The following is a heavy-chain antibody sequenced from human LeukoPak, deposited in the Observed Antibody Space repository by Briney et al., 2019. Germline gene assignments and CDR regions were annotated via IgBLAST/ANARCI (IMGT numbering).Heavy chain of an antibody. CDR2: IIVGTGNT. J-gene: IGHJ4*02. CDR1: GFTFTSST. D-gene: IGHD3-10*01. CDR3: AGTPWFGELTLDY. V-gene: IGHV1-58*02. Sequence: SVNVSCKDSGFTFTSSTIQWVRQDRAHRREWIGWIIVGTGNTNYAQKFQERVIITSDMSTTTVCMELSSLRSEDSAVYYCAGTPWFGELTLDYWGQGALGSVSS.